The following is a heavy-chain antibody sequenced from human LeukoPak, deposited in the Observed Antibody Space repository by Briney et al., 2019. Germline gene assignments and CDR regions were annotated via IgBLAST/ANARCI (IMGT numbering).Heavy chain of an antibody. CDR2: ISGSGSTI. CDR3: ARDTSQVQWLVFDYFDY. J-gene: IGHJ4*02. Sequence: SGGSLRLSCAASGFTFSDYYMSWIRQAPGKGLEWVSYISGSGSTIYYADSVKGRFTISRDNAKNSLYLQMNSLRAEDTAVYYCARDTSQVQWLVFDYFDYWGQGTLVTVSS. D-gene: IGHD6-19*01. V-gene: IGHV3-11*04. CDR1: GFTFSDYY.